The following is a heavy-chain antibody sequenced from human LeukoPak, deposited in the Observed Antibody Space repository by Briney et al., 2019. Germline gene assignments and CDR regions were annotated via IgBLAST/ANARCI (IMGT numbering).Heavy chain of an antibody. V-gene: IGHV1-2*02. Sequence: ASVKVSCKASGGTFSSYAISWVRQAPGQGLEWMGWINPNSGGTNYAQKFQGRVTMTRDTSISTAYMELSRLRSDDTAVYYCARDLRIVVVPAAIRYNWFDPWGLGTLVTVSS. D-gene: IGHD2-2*02. J-gene: IGHJ5*02. CDR2: INPNSGGT. CDR3: ARDLRIVVVPAAIRYNWFDP. CDR1: GGTFSSYA.